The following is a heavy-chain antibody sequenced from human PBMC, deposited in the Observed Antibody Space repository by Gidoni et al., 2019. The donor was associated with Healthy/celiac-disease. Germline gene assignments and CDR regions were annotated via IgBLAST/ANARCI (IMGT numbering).Heavy chain of an antibody. V-gene: IGHV1-2*02. CDR1: GYTFTGYY. J-gene: IGHJ4*02. CDR3: ARERPGEDGYFDY. Sequence: QVQLVQSGAEVKKPGASVKVSCKASGYTFTGYYIHWVRQAPGQGLEWMAWINPNSGGTDYAQKFQGRVAMTRDTSISTAYMELRRLRSDDTAVYFCARERPGEDGYFDYWGQGTLVTVSS. D-gene: IGHD3-10*01. CDR2: INPNSGGT.